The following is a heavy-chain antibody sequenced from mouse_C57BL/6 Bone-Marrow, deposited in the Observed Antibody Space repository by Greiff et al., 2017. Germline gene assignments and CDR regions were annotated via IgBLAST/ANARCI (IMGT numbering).Heavy chain of an antibody. V-gene: IGHV1-15*01. Sequence: QVQLQQSGAELVRPGASVTLSCKASGYTFTDYEMHWVKQTPVHGLEWIGAIDPETGGTAYNQKFKGKAILTADKSSSTAYMELRSLTSEDSAVNYCTRVNTTVAPYYFDYWGQGTTLTVSS. J-gene: IGHJ2*01. CDR2: IDPETGGT. CDR1: GYTFTDYE. CDR3: TRVNTTVAPYYFDY. D-gene: IGHD1-1*01.